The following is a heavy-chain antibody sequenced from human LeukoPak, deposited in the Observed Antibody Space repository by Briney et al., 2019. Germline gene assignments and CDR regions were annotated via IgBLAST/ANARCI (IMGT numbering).Heavy chain of an antibody. CDR3: ARVPNWNDLTVGFDY. CDR2: ISTSGSTI. CDR1: GFTFSSYE. Sequence: GGSLRLSCAASGFTFSSYEMNCVRQAPGKGLEWVSYISTSGSTIYYADSVKGRFTISRDNAKNSLYLQMNSLRAEDTAVYYCARVPNWNDLTVGFDYWGQGTLVTVSS. D-gene: IGHD1-1*01. V-gene: IGHV3-48*03. J-gene: IGHJ4*02.